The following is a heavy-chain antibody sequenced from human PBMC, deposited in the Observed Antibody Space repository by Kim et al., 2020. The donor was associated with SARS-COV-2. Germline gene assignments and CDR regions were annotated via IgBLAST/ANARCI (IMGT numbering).Heavy chain of an antibody. V-gene: IGHV1-69*13. J-gene: IGHJ4*02. CDR1: GGTFSSYA. D-gene: IGHD3-9*01. Sequence: SVKVSCKASGGTFSSYAISWVRQAPGQGLEWMGGIIPIFGTANYAQKFQGRVTITADESTSTAYMELSSLRSEDTAVYYCARVGSVLRYFDWLGGGYWGQGTLVTVSS. CDR2: IIPIFGTA. CDR3: ARVGSVLRYFDWLGGGY.